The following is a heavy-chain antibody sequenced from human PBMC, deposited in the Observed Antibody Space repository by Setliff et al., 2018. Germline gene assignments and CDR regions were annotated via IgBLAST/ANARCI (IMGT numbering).Heavy chain of an antibody. V-gene: IGHV4-59*08. J-gene: IGHJ6*03. Sequence: PETLSLTCTVSGGSISSYYWSWIRQPPGKGLEWIGYIYYSGSTNFSPSLKSRVTISLDTSKNQFSLKLTSVTAADTAVYYCARVSGFLYVDVWGKGTTVTVSS. CDR1: GGSISSYY. CDR3: ARVSGFLYVDV. D-gene: IGHD3-3*01. CDR2: IYYSGST.